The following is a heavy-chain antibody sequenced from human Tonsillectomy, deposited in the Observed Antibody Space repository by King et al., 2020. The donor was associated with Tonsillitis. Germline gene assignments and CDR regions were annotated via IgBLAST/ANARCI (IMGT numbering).Heavy chain of an antibody. CDR1: GFTFGTYS. Sequence: EVQLVESGGGLVQPGGSLRLSCAASGFTFGTYSMNWVRQAPGKGLEWVSYISSGSSSIYYADSVKGRFTISRDNAKNSLYLQMNSLRAEDTAVYYCARDTTRLGSSSWGVDYWGQGILVTVSS. CDR3: ARDTTRLGSSSWGVDY. J-gene: IGHJ4*02. D-gene: IGHD3-16*01. V-gene: IGHV3-48*04. CDR2: ISSGSSSI.